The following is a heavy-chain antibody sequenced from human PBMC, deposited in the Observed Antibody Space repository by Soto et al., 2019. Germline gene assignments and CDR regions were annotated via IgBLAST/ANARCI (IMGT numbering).Heavy chain of an antibody. CDR3: ARHEPRYSYYFDY. CDR1: GGSSSSYY. D-gene: IGHD3-9*01. Sequence: SETLSLTCTVSGGSSSSYYWSWIRQPPGKGLEWIGYIYYSGSTNYNPSLKSRVTISVDTSKNQFSLKLSSVTAADTAVYYCARHEPRYSYYFDYWGQGTLVTVSS. CDR2: IYYSGST. J-gene: IGHJ4*02. V-gene: IGHV4-59*08.